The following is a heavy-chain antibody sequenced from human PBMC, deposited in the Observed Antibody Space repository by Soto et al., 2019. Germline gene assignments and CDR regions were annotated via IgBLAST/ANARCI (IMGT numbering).Heavy chain of an antibody. CDR3: ARAGLRVFDY. Sequence: SETLSLTCAVYCGSFSGYYWSWIRQPPGKGLEWIGEINHSGSTNYNPSLKSRVTISVDTSKNQFSLKLSSVTAADTAVYYCARAGLRVFDYWGQGTLVTVSS. CDR2: INHSGST. V-gene: IGHV4-34*01. D-gene: IGHD5-12*01. J-gene: IGHJ4*02. CDR1: CGSFSGYY.